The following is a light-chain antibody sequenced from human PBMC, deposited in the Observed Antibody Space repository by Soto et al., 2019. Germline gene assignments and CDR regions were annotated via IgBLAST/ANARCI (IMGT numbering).Light chain of an antibody. CDR3: QQYHHWPPLT. CDR2: GAS. J-gene: IGKJ4*01. CDR1: QSVSSSY. V-gene: IGKV3D-15*01. Sequence: EIVLTQSPGTLSLSPGERATLSCRASQSVSSSYLAWYQQKPGQPPRLLIYGASTRATGIPARFSGSGSGTEFTLTISSLQSEDSAVYYCQQYHHWPPLTFGGGTKVDIK.